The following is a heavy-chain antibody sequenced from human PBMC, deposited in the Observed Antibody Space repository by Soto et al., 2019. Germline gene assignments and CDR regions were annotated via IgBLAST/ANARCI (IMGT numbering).Heavy chain of an antibody. J-gene: IGHJ6*02. CDR2: IYPGDSET. Sequence: GESLKISCKGSGYSFDSFWIGWVRQMPGKGLEWMGLIYPGDSETRYSPSFQGQVTISADKSTNTAYLQWSSLKASDTAMYYCARTNAYSSSWYNYYGLDGWGQGTMVTVSS. CDR3: ARTNAYSSSWYNYYGLDG. D-gene: IGHD6-13*01. V-gene: IGHV5-51*01. CDR1: GYSFDSFW.